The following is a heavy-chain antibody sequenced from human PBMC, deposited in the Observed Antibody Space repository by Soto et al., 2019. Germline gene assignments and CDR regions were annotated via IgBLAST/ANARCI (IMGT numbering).Heavy chain of an antibody. J-gene: IGHJ6*02. V-gene: IGHV3-7*01. CDR3: ARDGGVVTTYYYGMDV. CDR1: GFTFSSYW. D-gene: IGHD2-21*02. CDR2: IKQDGSEK. Sequence: EVRVVESGGGLVQPGGSLRLSCAASGFTFSSYWMSWVRQAPGKGLEWVANIKQDGSEKHYVDSVKGRFTISRDNAKNSLYLEMNGLRAVDTGVYYCARDGGVVTTYYYGMDVWGQGTTVTVSS.